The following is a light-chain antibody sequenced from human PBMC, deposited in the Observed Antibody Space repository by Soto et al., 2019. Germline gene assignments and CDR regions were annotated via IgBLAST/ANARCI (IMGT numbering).Light chain of an antibody. CDR1: SRDIGGYNY. CDR2: EVS. CDR3: ASYATSTPVTL. V-gene: IGLV2-14*01. J-gene: IGLJ2*01. Sequence: QSALTQPASVSGSPGQSITISCTGTSRDIGGYNYVSWYQQHPDKAPQLVIYEVSNRPSGVSNRFSGSKSGNTASLTISGLQAEYEAHYYCASYATSTPVTLFGGGTKLTVL.